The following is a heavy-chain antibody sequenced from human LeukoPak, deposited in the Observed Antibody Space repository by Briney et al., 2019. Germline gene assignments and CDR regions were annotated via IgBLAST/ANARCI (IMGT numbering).Heavy chain of an antibody. V-gene: IGHV3-33*01. D-gene: IGHD3-22*01. CDR3: ARDPFYYDSSGYYPS. Sequence: GGSLRLSCAASGFTFSSYGMHWVRQAPGKGLEWVAVIWYDGSNKYYADSVKGRFTISRDNSKNTLYLQMNSLRAEDTAVYYCARDPFYYDSSGYYPSWGQGTLVTVSS. J-gene: IGHJ4*02. CDR2: IWYDGSNK. CDR1: GFTFSSYG.